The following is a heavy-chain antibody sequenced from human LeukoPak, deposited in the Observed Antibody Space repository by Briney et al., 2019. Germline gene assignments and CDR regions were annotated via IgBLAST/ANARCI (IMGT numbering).Heavy chain of an antibody. CDR1: GFAFSTYA. V-gene: IGHV3-30*02. J-gene: IGHJ4*02. CDR3: AKDQGTTGSDDY. D-gene: IGHD3-9*01. CDR2: IQGDGSSK. Sequence: GGSLRLSCAASGFAFSTYAMCWVRGAPGQGLEWVSFIQGDGSSKYYADSVKGRFTISRDNSKNTRYLEMNILRAEDTAVYYCAKDQGTTGSDDYWGQGTLVTVSS.